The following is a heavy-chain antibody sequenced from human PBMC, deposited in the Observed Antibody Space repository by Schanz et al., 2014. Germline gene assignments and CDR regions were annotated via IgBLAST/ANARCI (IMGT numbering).Heavy chain of an antibody. V-gene: IGHV3-30*02. Sequence: QVQLVQSGGGVVQPGGSLRLSCAASGFTFTSYSMHWVRQAPGRGLEWVAFIRYDGVNKYYADSVKGRFTISRDNSKNTVYLQMNSLRTEDTAVYYCAKAYSSGWYDLDYWGQGTLVTVSS. CDR3: AKAYSSGWYDLDY. CDR1: GFTFTSYS. J-gene: IGHJ4*02. D-gene: IGHD6-19*01. CDR2: IRYDGVNK.